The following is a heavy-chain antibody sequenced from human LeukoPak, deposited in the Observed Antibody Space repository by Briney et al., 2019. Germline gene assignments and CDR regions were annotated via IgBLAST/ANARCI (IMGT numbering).Heavy chain of an antibody. J-gene: IGHJ4*02. Sequence: PGGSLRLSCSASGFTFSSYAMHWVRQAPGKGLEFVSGISSNGGSTYYTDPVKGRLTISRDNSKNTVYFQMSSLRPEDTAVYFCVKRLNNYFDYWGQGTLVTVSS. CDR2: ISSNGGST. D-gene: IGHD4/OR15-4a*01. CDR1: GFTFSSYA. V-gene: IGHV3-64D*06. CDR3: VKRLNNYFDY.